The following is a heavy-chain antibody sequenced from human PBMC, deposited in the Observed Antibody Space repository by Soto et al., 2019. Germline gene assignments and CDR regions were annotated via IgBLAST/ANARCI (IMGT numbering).Heavy chain of an antibody. J-gene: IGHJ6*02. CDR2: ISSSSSTI. V-gene: IGHV3-48*02. CDR3: ARTVAGKDYYYYGMDV. CDR1: GFTFSSYS. D-gene: IGHD6-19*01. Sequence: EVQLVESGGGLVQPGGSLRLSCAASGFTFSSYSMNWVRQAPGKGLEWVSYISSSSSTIYYADSVKGRFTISRDNAKNSLYLQMNSLRDEDTAVYYCARTVAGKDYYYYGMDVWGQGTTVTVSS.